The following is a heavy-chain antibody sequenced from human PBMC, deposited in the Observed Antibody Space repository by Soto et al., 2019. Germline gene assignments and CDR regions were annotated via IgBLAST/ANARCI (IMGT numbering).Heavy chain of an antibody. D-gene: IGHD3-3*01. CDR1: GFTFTNYW. Sequence: GGSLRLSCAASGFTFTNYWMHWVRQVPGKGLVWVSRIDGVGTGTSYSDSVRGRFTISRDNAENTLYLQMNSLRAEDTAVYYCARALDGRLDYWGQGTLVTVSS. CDR3: ARALDGRLDY. V-gene: IGHV3-74*01. J-gene: IGHJ4*02. CDR2: IDGVGTGT.